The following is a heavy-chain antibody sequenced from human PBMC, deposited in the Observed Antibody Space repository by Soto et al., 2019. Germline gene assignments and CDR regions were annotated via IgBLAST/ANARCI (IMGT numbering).Heavy chain of an antibody. D-gene: IGHD4-17*01. Sequence: TLSLTCDVSGDTISTGGYTWAWIRQPPGKALEWIGHTYHSGNPYYNPSLKSRVIISVDRSKNQFSLKVRSVTAAATAVYKSLYYGTRHEIHYGDYDYWGQGTKVTV. CDR1: GDTISTGGYT. V-gene: IGHV4-30-2*01. J-gene: IGHJ4*02. CDR3: LYYGTRHEIHYGDYDY. CDR2: TYHSGNP.